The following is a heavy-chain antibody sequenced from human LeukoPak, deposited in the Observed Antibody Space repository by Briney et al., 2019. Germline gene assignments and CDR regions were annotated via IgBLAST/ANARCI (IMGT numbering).Heavy chain of an antibody. D-gene: IGHD3-10*01. CDR3: ARDRYFGSGSSDY. CDR1: GFTFTNYW. CDR2: INRDGSEK. V-gene: IGHV3-7*01. J-gene: IGHJ4*02. Sequence: PGGSLRLSCAASGFTFTNYWMSWVRQAPGKGLEWVANINRDGSEKYYGDSVKGRFTISRDNAKNSLFLQMNSLRAEDTAVYYCARDRYFGSGSSDYWGQGTLVTVSS.